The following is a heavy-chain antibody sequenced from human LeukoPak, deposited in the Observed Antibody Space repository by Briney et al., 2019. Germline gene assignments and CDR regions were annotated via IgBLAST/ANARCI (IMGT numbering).Heavy chain of an antibody. V-gene: IGHV3-74*01. CDR1: GFTFSSYW. CDR2: INSDGSST. Sequence: GRSLRLSCAASGFTFSSYWMHWVRQSPGKGLVWVSGINSDGSSTSYADSVKGRFTISRDNAKNTVYLQMNSLRAEDTAVYHCATSRTFDYWGQGTLVTVSS. J-gene: IGHJ4*02. CDR3: ATSRTFDY.